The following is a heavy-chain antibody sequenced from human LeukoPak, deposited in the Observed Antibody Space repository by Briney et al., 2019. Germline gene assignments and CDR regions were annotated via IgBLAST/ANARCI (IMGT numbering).Heavy chain of an antibody. D-gene: IGHD3-3*01. V-gene: IGHV1-18*01. CDR2: ISAYNGNT. CDR1: GYTFTSYG. CDR3: ARAAQNYPPWTIFGVVPGYYMDV. Sequence: ASVKVSCKASGYTFTSYGISWVRQAPGQGLEWMGWISAYNGNTNYAQKLQGRVTMTTDTSTSTAYMELRSLRSDDTAVYYCARAAQNYPPWTIFGVVPGYYMDVWGKGTTVTVSS. J-gene: IGHJ6*03.